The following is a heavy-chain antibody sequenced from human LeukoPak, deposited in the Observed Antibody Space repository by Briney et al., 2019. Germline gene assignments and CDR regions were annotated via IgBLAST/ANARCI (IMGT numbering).Heavy chain of an antibody. V-gene: IGHV4-39*01. CDR1: GGSISSSSYY. CDR2: IYYSGST. D-gene: IGHD6-19*01. Sequence: SETLSLTCTVSGGSISSSSYYWGWIRQPPGKGLEWIGSIYYSGSTYHNPSLKSRVTISVDTSKNQFSLKLSSVTAADTAVYYCARHGGAVATDYFDYWGQGTLVTVSS. CDR3: ARHGGAVATDYFDY. J-gene: IGHJ4*02.